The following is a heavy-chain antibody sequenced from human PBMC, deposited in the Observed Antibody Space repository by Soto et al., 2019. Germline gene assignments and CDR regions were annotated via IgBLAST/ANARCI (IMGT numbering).Heavy chain of an antibody. CDR1: SGPDRSHN. J-gene: IGHJ6*02. V-gene: IGHV4-59*08. CDR3: VSEGIDYLHGLVDV. Sequence: QVQLHQSGPRLVKPSETLSLTCTVSSGPDRSHNWGWIRQPPGRGLEWIGYVYYTGDTAYNPSLRGRVTISADTSTNDISLTLNSVTAADTAVYYCVSEGIDYLHGLVDVWGQGTTVSVSS. D-gene: IGHD4-17*01. CDR2: VYYTGDT.